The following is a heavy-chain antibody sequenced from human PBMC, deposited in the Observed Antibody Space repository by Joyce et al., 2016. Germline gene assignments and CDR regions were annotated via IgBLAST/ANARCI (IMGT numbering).Heavy chain of an antibody. CDR2: INGDDSRM. Sequence: EVHLVEAGGGVVQPGGSLRLPCAASGLIFSSKEMNWVRQAPGKGLEWISFINGDDSRMHYAGSVRGRFTISRDNARNSLYLEMNYLRVEDTAIYYCTTPSCANWGQGSLVTVSS. V-gene: IGHV3-48*03. D-gene: IGHD2-2*01. CDR1: GLIFSSKE. J-gene: IGHJ4*02. CDR3: TTPSCAN.